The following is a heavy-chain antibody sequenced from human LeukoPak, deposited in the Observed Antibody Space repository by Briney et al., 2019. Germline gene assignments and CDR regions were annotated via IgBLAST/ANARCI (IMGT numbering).Heavy chain of an antibody. D-gene: IGHD2-15*01. CDR3: ARLGDIDYYYYMDV. Sequence: GASVKVSCKASGYTFTSYDINWVRQAPGQGLEWMGGIIPIFGTANYAQKFQGRVTITADESTSTAYMELSSLRSEDTAVYYCARLGDIDYYYYMDVWGKGTTVTVSS. CDR2: IIPIFGTA. J-gene: IGHJ6*03. CDR1: GYTFTSYD. V-gene: IGHV1-69*13.